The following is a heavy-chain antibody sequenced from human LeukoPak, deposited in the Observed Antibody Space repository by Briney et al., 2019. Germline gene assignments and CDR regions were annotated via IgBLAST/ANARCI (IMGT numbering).Heavy chain of an antibody. Sequence: PSETLSLTCAVYVGSFSGYYWSWIRQPPGKGREWSGEINHSGSTNYNPALKSRVTISVDTSKNQSSLTLSSVPAAATAVYYCARLRSCSSTSCPRLGKNWFDPWGPGTLVTVSS. V-gene: IGHV4-34*01. D-gene: IGHD2-2*01. CDR1: VGSFSGYY. J-gene: IGHJ5*02. CDR2: INHSGST. CDR3: ARLRSCSSTSCPRLGKNWFDP.